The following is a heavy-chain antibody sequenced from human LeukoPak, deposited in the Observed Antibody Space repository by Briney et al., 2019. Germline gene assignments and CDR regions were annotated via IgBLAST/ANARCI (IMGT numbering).Heavy chain of an antibody. CDR1: GGSISSGGYY. J-gene: IGHJ4*02. V-gene: IGHV4-31*03. Sequence: SQTLSLTCTVSGGSISSGGYYWSWIRQHPGKGLEWIGYIYYSGSTYYNPSLKSRVTISVDTSKNQFSLKLSSVTAADTAVYYCASGYYDSSGYYPLDHWGQGTLVTVSS. CDR2: IYYSGST. CDR3: ASGYYDSSGYYPLDH. D-gene: IGHD3-22*01.